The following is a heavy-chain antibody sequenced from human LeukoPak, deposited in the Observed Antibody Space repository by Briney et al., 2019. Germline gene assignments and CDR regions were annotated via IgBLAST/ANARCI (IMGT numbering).Heavy chain of an antibody. Sequence: TLSLTCTVSGGSISSGGYYWSWIRQHPGKGLEWIWYIYYSGSIYYNPSLKSRVTISVDTSKNQFSLKLSSVTAADTAVYYCAGTPVGGYSYGYYYWGQGTLVTVPS. V-gene: IGHV4-31*03. CDR3: AGTPVGGYSYGYYY. D-gene: IGHD5-18*01. CDR2: IYYSGSI. CDR1: GGSISSGGYY. J-gene: IGHJ4*02.